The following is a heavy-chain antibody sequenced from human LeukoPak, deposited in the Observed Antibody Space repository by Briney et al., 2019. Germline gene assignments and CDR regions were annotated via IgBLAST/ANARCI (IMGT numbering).Heavy chain of an antibody. CDR2: IYYSGST. J-gene: IGHJ6*03. CDR3: ARCLGDRITIFGVAYYYYYMDV. CDR1: GGSFSGYY. V-gene: IGHV4-59*01. Sequence: SETLSLTCAVYGGSFSGYYWSWIRQPPGKGLEWIGYIYYSGSTNYNPSLKSRVTISVDTSKNQFSLKLSSVTAADTAVYYCARCLGDRITIFGVAYYYYYMDVWGKGTTVTVSS. D-gene: IGHD3-3*01.